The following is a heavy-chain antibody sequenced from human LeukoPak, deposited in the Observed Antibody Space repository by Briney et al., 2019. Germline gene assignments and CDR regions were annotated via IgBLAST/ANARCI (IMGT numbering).Heavy chain of an antibody. CDR1: GFTFSSYW. J-gene: IGHJ5*02. CDR2: IKQDGSEK. V-gene: IGHV3-7*01. D-gene: IGHD6-13*01. CDR3: AREGSDSSSWYGWFDP. Sequence: GGSLRLSCVASGFTFSSYWMSWVRQAPGKGLEWVANIKQDGSEKYYVDSVKGRFTISRDNSKNTLYLQMNSLRAEDTAVYYCAREGSDSSSWYGWFDPWGQGTLVTVSS.